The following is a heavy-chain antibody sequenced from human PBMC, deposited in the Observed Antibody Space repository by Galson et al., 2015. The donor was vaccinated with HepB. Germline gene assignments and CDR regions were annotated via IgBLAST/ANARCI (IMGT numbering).Heavy chain of an antibody. CDR1: RGTFSISA. CDR3: ARDNGDTGYYYGLDV. Sequence: SVKVSCKASRGTFSISAISWVRQAPGQGLEWMGRIVPILGITNYAQKFQGRVTITADKSTSTAYMELSSLRSEDTAVYYCARDNGDTGYYYGLDVWGQGTTVTVSS. V-gene: IGHV1-69*04. CDR2: IVPILGIT. D-gene: IGHD2-8*01. J-gene: IGHJ6*02.